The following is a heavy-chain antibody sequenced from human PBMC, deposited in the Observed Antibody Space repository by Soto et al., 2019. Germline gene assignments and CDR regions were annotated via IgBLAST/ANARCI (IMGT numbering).Heavy chain of an antibody. Sequence: SETLSLTCAVSGGSISSSNWWSWVRQPPGKGLEWIGEIYHSGSTNYNPSLKSRVTISVDKSKNQFSLKLSSVTAADTAVYYCARDRGDYGDFGYYYYGMDVWGQGTTVT. J-gene: IGHJ6*02. CDR1: GGSISSSNW. D-gene: IGHD4-17*01. CDR3: ARDRGDYGDFGYYYYGMDV. V-gene: IGHV4-4*02. CDR2: IYHSGST.